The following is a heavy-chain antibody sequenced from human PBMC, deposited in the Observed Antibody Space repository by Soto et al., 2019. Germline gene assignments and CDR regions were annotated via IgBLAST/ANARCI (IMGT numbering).Heavy chain of an antibody. D-gene: IGHD1-26*01. CDR3: ARDFVVGGPTINYYYGMDV. V-gene: IGHV3-66*01. Sequence: LRLSCAASGFTVSSNYMSWVRQAPGKGLEWISIIYSAGNTYYADSVKGRFTISRDNSKNTLYLQMNSLGAEDTAVYYCARDFVVGGPTINYYYGMDVWGQGTTVTVSS. CDR2: IYSAGNT. CDR1: GFTVSSNY. J-gene: IGHJ6*02.